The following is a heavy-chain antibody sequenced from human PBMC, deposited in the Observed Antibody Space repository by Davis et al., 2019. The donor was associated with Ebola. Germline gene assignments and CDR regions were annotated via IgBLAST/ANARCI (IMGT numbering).Heavy chain of an antibody. CDR1: GGSISSGGYY. J-gene: IGHJ4*02. D-gene: IGHD5-18*01. CDR3: ARGVDTAIGTGPV. Sequence: PSETLSLTCTVSGGSISSGGYYWSWIRQPPGKGLEWIGEINHSGSTNYNPSLKSRVTISVDTSKNQFSLKLSSVTAADTAVYYCARGVDTAIGTGPVWGQGTLVTVSS. V-gene: IGHV4-39*07. CDR2: INHSGST.